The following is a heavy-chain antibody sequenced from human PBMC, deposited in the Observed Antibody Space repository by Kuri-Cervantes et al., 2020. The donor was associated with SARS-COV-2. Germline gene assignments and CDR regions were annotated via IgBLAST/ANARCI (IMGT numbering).Heavy chain of an antibody. J-gene: IGHJ6*02. Sequence: LRLSCTVSGGSISSGSYYWSWIRQPAGKGLEWIGRIYTSGNTKYNPSLKSRVTMSIDTSKNQFSLKLSSVTAADTAVYYCVREGLRPYYDGLDVWGQGTTVTVSS. CDR2: IYTSGNT. CDR3: VREGLRPYYDGLDV. V-gene: IGHV4-61*02. D-gene: IGHD3-3*01. CDR1: GGSISSGSYY.